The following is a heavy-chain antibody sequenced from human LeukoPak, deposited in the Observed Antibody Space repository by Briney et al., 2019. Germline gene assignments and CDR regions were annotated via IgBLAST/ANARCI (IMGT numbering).Heavy chain of an antibody. CDR3: ARDRGYGGNPYWYFDL. CDR1: GFTFSSYW. V-gene: IGHV3-7*01. CDR2: IKQDGSEK. Sequence: PGGSLRLSCAASGFTFSSYWISWVRQAPGKGLEWVANIKQDGSEKYYVDSVKGRFTISRDNAKNSLYLQMNSLRAEDTAVYYCARDRGYGGNPYWYFDLWGRGTLVTVSS. D-gene: IGHD4-23*01. J-gene: IGHJ2*01.